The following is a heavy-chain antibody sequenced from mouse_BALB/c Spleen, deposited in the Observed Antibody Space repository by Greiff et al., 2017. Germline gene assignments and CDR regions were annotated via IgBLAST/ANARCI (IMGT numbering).Heavy chain of an antibody. D-gene: IGHD2-4*01. CDR2: ISSGGST. CDR3: ARKGGNYDDDG. Sequence: EVMLVESGGGLVKPGGSLKLSCAASGFTFSSYAMSWVRQTPEKRLEWVASISSGGSTYYPDSVKGRFTISRDNARNILYLQMSSLRSEDTARYYCARKGGNYDDDGWGQGTLVTVSA. J-gene: IGHJ3*01. CDR1: GFTFSSYA. V-gene: IGHV5-6-5*01.